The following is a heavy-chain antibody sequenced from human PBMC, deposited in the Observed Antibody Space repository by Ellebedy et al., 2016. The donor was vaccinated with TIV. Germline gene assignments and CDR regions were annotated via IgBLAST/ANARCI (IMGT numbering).Heavy chain of an antibody. CDR1: GGSISSSTW. Sequence: SETLSLXXAVSGGSISSSTWWSWVRQPPGEGLEWIGEVSHSGNTKYNPSLESRVTISIDKSKNQFSLRLNSVTAADTAVYYCARSTGYFSLDYWGRGTRVTVSS. V-gene: IGHV4/OR15-8*02. CDR2: VSHSGNT. CDR3: ARSTGYFSLDY. D-gene: IGHD3-9*01. J-gene: IGHJ4*02.